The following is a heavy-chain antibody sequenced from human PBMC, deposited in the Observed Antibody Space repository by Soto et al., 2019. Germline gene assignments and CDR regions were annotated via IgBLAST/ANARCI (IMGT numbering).Heavy chain of an antibody. Sequence: ASVKVSCKASGGTFSSYAISWVRQAPGQGLEWMGGIIPIFGTANYAQKFQGRVTITADESTSTAYMELSSLRSEDTAVYYCASSRDIVATNGMDVWGQGTTVTVSS. CDR3: ASSRDIVATNGMDV. CDR2: IIPIFGTA. J-gene: IGHJ6*02. V-gene: IGHV1-69*13. D-gene: IGHD5-12*01. CDR1: GGTFSSYA.